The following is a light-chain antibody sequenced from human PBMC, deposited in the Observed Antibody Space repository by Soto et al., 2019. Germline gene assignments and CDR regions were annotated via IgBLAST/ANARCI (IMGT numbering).Light chain of an antibody. CDR1: SSDVGAYNS. CDR3: SSSTTSTTRV. V-gene: IGLV2-14*03. CDR2: DVS. Sequence: QYALTQPASVSGSPGQSITLSCTGTSSDVGAYNSVSWYQQHPGKAPKLIIYDVSTRPSGVSNRFSGSKSGNTASLTISGLQAEDEADYYCSSSTTSTTRVFGTGTKVTVL. J-gene: IGLJ1*01.